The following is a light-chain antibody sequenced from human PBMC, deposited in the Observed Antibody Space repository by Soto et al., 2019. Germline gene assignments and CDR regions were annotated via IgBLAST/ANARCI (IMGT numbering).Light chain of an antibody. Sequence: DIQMTQSPASLSASIGETVTIACRASQNIDIYLNWYQHKPGTVPKLLIYAASGLQTGVPSRFSGSGSWTDFSLTISSLQPEDFATYYCQQSRTTPWTFGQGTKVDIK. V-gene: IGKV1-39*01. CDR2: AAS. CDR1: QNIDIY. J-gene: IGKJ1*01. CDR3: QQSRTTPWT.